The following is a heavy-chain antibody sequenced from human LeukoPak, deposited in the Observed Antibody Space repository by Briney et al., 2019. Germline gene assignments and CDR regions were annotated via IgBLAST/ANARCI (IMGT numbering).Heavy chain of an antibody. CDR2: ISAYNGNT. D-gene: IGHD4-11*01. J-gene: IGHJ4*02. CDR1: GYTFTSYG. CDR3: ATLHYLERSFDY. Sequence: GASVKVSCKASGYTFTSYGISWVRQAPGQGLEWMGWISAYNGNTNYAQKLQGRVTMTTDTSTSTAYMELRSLRSDDAAVYYCATLHYLERSFDYWGQGTLVTVSS. V-gene: IGHV1-18*01.